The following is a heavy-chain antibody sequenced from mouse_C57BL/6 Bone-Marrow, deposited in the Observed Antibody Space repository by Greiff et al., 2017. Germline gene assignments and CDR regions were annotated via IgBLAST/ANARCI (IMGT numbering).Heavy chain of an antibody. V-gene: IGHV10-1*01. D-gene: IGHD1-1*01. CDR2: IRSKSNNYAT. CDR3: VRHEGPYYYGSSQYYFDY. Sequence: LQESGGGLVQPKGSLKLSCAASGFSFNTYAMNWVRQAPGKGLEWVARIRSKSNNYATSYADSVKDRFTISRDDSESMLYLQMNNLKTEDTAMYYCVRHEGPYYYGSSQYYFDYWGQGTTLTVSS. J-gene: IGHJ2*01. CDR1: GFSFNTYA.